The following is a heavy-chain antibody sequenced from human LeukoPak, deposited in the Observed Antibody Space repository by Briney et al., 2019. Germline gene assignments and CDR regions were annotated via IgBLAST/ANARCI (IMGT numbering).Heavy chain of an antibody. Sequence: PGGSLRLSCAASGLTFSSYAMSWVRQAPGKGLEWVSVISGDGGSADYADSVKGRFTISRDNSKNTLSLQMNSLRAEDTAVYYCAAGYNYGYVRLEYWGQGTLVTVSS. D-gene: IGHD5-18*01. CDR2: ISGDGGSA. CDR3: AAGYNYGYVRLEY. CDR1: GLTFSSYA. V-gene: IGHV3-23*01. J-gene: IGHJ4*02.